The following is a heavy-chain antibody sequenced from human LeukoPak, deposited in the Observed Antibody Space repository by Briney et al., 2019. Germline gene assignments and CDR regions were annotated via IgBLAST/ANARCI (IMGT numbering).Heavy chain of an antibody. V-gene: IGHV1-69*13. CDR1: GYTFTSYY. CDR2: IIPIFGTA. J-gene: IGHJ6*03. Sequence: ASVKVSCKASGYTFTSYYMHWVRQAPGQGLEWMGGIIPIFGTANYAQKLQGRVTITADESTSTAYMELSNLRSEDTAVYYCAVLGWVIPGSNNYYYIDVWGKGTTVTISS. CDR3: AVLGWVIPGSNNYYYIDV. D-gene: IGHD3-22*01.